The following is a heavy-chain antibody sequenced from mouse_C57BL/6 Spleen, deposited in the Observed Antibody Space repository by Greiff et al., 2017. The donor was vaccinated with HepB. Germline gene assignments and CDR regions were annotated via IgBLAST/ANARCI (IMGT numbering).Heavy chain of an antibody. CDR3: ASTVVAYYYAMDY. D-gene: IGHD1-1*01. CDR2: IVPNSGGT. V-gene: IGHV1-72*01. CDR1: GYTFTSYW. Sequence: QVQLQQPGAELVKPGASVTLSCKASGYTFTSYWMHWVKQRPGRGLEWIGRIVPNSGGTKYNEKFKSTAALTVDQPYSTAYLQLSSLTSADSAGCNVASTVVAYYYAMDYWGQGTSVTVSS. J-gene: IGHJ4*01.